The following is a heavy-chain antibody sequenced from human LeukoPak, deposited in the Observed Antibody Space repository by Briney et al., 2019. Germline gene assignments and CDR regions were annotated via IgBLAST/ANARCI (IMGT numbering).Heavy chain of an antibody. CDR2: ISAYNGNT. CDR3: ARGGIVAGTSTYFDY. Sequence: ASAKVSCKASGYTFTSYGISWVRQAPGQGLEWMGWISAYNGNTNYAQKLQGRVTMTTDTSTSTAYMELRSLRSDDTAVYYCARGGIVAGTSTYFDYWGQGTLVTVSS. CDR1: GYTFTSYG. V-gene: IGHV1-18*01. D-gene: IGHD6-19*01. J-gene: IGHJ4*02.